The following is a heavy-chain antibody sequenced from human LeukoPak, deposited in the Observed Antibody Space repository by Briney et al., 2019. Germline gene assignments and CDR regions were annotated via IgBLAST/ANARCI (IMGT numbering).Heavy chain of an antibody. J-gene: IGHJ4*02. CDR3: ARAKGDLIDY. D-gene: IGHD2-21*02. CDR2: MWHDGRNK. CDR1: GFNLSVYG. Sequence: GGSLRLSCTASGFNLSVYGMHWVRQAPGKGLEWVAVMWHDGRNKHYADSVKGRCTMSRDKSKNTLYLEMNSLRGEDTAVYYCARAKGDLIDYWGQGTMVIVSS. V-gene: IGHV3-33*01.